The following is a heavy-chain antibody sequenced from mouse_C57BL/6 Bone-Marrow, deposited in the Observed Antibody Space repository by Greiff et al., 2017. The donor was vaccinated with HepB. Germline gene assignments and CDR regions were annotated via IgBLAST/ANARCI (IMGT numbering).Heavy chain of an antibody. D-gene: IGHD2-4*01. Sequence: QVQLQQPGAELVKPGASVKMSCKASGYTFTSYWITRVKQRPGQGLGWIGDIYPGSGSTNYNEKFKSKATLTVDTSSSTAYMQLSSLTSEDSAVYYCARHDYPWFAYWGQGTLVTVSA. CDR1: GYTFTSYW. V-gene: IGHV1-55*01. CDR3: ARHDYPWFAY. J-gene: IGHJ3*01. CDR2: IYPGSGST.